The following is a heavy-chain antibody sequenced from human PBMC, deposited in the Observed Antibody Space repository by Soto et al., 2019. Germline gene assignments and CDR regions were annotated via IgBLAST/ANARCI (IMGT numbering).Heavy chain of an antibody. CDR1: GGSISSSNW. Sequence: QVQLQESGPGLVKPSGTLSLTCAVSGGSISSSNWWSWVRQPPGKGLQWIGEIYHSGSTNYIPSLQRRVAISVDKSRTQFSLKLSSGTAADTAVYYCARRWGEGRVDYWGQGTLVTVSS. CDR3: ARRWGEGRVDY. CDR2: IYHSGST. J-gene: IGHJ4*02. V-gene: IGHV4-4*02. D-gene: IGHD3-10*01.